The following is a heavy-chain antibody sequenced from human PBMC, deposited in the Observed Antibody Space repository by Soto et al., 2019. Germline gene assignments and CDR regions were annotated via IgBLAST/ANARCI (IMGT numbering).Heavy chain of an antibody. J-gene: IGHJ4*02. CDR3: ARHRGPYYYGSGSYYFDY. CDR2: IYYSGST. V-gene: IGHV4-59*08. CDR1: GGSISSYY. Sequence: QVQLQESGPGLVKPSETLSLTCTVSGGSISSYYWSWIRQPPGKGLEWIGYIYYSGSTNYNPSLKSRVTISVDTSKNQFSLKLSSVTAANTAVYYCARHRGPYYYGSGSYYFDYWGQGTLVTVSS. D-gene: IGHD3-10*01.